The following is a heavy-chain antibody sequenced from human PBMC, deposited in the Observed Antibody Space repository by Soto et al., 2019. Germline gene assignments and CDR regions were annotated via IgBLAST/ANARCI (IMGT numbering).Heavy chain of an antibody. D-gene: IGHD6-13*01. V-gene: IGHV3-30-3*01. CDR3: FRAAYGLRALCTVSAFLLTRSSDL. CDR2: ISYDGSNK. Sequence: PGKGREGVAVISYDGSNKYYADSVKGRFTISRDNSKNTLYLQMNSLRAEDTAVYFFFRAAYGLRALCTVSAFLLTRSSDL. J-gene: IGHJ2*01.